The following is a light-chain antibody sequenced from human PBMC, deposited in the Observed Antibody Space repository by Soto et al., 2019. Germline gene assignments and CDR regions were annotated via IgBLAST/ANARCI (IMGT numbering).Light chain of an antibody. V-gene: IGKV3-20*01. CDR3: QQYGSSPRT. CDR1: QSVSSSY. CDR2: GAS. J-gene: IGKJ1*01. Sequence: EIVLTQSPGTLSLSPGERATLSCRASQSVSSSYLAWYQQKPGQDHRLLIYGASSRATGIPDRFSGSESGTDFTLTISRLEPEDFAVYYCQQYGSSPRTFGQGTKVEIK.